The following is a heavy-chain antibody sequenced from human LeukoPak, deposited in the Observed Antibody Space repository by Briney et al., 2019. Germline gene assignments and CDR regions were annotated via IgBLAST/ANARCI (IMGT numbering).Heavy chain of an antibody. Sequence: GGSLRLSCAASGFTFSSYTMNWVRQAPGKGLEWVSSITGSNIYIFYADSVKGRFTISRDNAKNSLFLQVNSLRAEDTAVYYCAREVTMVRGVILSIKYFDYWGQGTLVTVSS. CDR3: AREVTMVRGVILSIKYFDY. CDR1: GFTFSSYT. CDR2: ITGSNIYI. D-gene: IGHD3-10*01. J-gene: IGHJ4*02. V-gene: IGHV3-21*01.